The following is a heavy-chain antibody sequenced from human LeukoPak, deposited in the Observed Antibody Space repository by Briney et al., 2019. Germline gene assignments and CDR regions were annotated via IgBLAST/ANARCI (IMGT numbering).Heavy chain of an antibody. CDR2: ISSSSSTI. CDR3: ARVYCSGGSCSTGDYFDY. Sequence: PGGSLRPSCAASGFAFSSYSMNWVGQAPGKGREWVSYISSSSSTIYYADSVKGRFTISRDNAKNSLYLQMNSLRAEDTAVYYCARVYCSGGSCSTGDYFDYWGQGTLVTVSS. CDR1: GFAFSSYS. J-gene: IGHJ4*02. D-gene: IGHD2-15*01. V-gene: IGHV3-48*01.